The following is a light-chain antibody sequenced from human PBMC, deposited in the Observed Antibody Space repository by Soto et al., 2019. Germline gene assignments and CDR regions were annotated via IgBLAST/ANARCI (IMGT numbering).Light chain of an antibody. J-gene: IGKJ1*01. V-gene: IGKV1-39*01. Sequence: DIQMTQSPSSLSASVGDRVTITCRASQSVGNYLNWYQQKPGKAPKLMIYAASSLQSGVPSRFSGSGSGTDFTVSISSLQPEDFATYYCQQSNRSPRTLGQGTKVEVK. CDR1: QSVGNY. CDR3: QQSNRSPRT. CDR2: AAS.